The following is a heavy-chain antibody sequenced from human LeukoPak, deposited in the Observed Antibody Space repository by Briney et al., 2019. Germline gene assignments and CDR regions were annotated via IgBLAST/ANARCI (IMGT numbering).Heavy chain of an antibody. V-gene: IGHV4-34*01. CDR2: INRSGST. D-gene: IGHD2-2*01. J-gene: IGHJ4*02. CDR1: GGSFSGYY. Sequence: SETLSLTCAVYGGSFSGYYWSWIRQPPGKGLEWIGEINRSGSTNYNPSLKSRVTISVDTSKNQFSLKLSSVTAADTAMYYCARQQKDIVVVPAGETKFDYWGQGTLVTVSS. CDR3: ARQQKDIVVVPAGETKFDY.